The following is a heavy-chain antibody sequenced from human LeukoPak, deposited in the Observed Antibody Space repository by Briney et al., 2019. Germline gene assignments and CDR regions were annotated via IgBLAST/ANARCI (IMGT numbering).Heavy chain of an antibody. J-gene: IGHJ4*02. CDR3: GRPRPGFGDYEK. D-gene: IGHD4-17*01. CDR1: GFTFDDYG. Sequence: GSLRLSCAASGFTFDDYGMSWVRQPPGKGLEWVGSINYSGNTHYNPSLKSRVTISIDTSKNQFSLKLSSVTAADTAVYYCGRPRPGFGDYEKWGQGTLVTVSS. CDR2: INYSGNT. V-gene: IGHV4-34*01.